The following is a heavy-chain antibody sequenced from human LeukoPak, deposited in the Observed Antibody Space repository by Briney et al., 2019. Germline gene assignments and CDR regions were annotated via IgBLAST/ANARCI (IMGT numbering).Heavy chain of an antibody. J-gene: IGHJ4*02. CDR3: ARKSPYWLGAFDY. CDR2: IYYSGST. CDR1: GGSISSSSYY. Sequence: PSETLSLTCTVSGGSISSSSYYWGWIRQPPGKGLEWIGSIYYSGSTYYNPSLKSRVTISVDTSKNQFSLKLSSVTAADTAVYYCARKSPYWLGAFDYWGQGTLVTVSS. V-gene: IGHV4-39*01. D-gene: IGHD2-8*02.